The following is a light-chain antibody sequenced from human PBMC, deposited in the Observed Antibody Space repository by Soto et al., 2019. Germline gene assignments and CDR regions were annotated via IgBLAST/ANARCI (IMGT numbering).Light chain of an antibody. CDR3: QQRSVWPT. CDR1: QSISRA. CDR2: ETS. Sequence: EIVLTQSPATLSLSPGDRATLSSRASQSISRALVWYQQKPGQAPRLLIYETSNRATGIPTRFSGGGSGTDFTLTISSLEPEDFAVYYCQQRSVWPTFGQGTRVEIK. V-gene: IGKV3-11*01. J-gene: IGKJ1*01.